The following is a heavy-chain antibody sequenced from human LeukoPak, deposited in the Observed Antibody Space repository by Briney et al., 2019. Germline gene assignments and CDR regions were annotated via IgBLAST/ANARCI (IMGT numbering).Heavy chain of an antibody. CDR2: IYYSGNA. Sequence: KASETLSLTCTVSGGSISSYYWSWLRQPPGKGLEWIGYIYYSGNANYNPSLKSRVTISVDTSKNQFSLKLASVSAADTAVYYCARGGTQLTFPVWGQGTLVTVSS. J-gene: IGHJ4*02. V-gene: IGHV4-59*01. CDR3: ARGGTQLTFPV. D-gene: IGHD4/OR15-4a*01. CDR1: GGSISSYY.